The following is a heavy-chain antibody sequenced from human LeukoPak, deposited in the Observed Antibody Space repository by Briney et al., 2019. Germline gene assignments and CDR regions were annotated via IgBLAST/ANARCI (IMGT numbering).Heavy chain of an antibody. Sequence: ASVKVSCRASGGTFSSYAISWVRQAPGQGLEWMGGIIPIFGTANYAQKFQGRVTITTDESTSTAYMELSSLRSEDTAVYYCAIELGIGGDYWGQGTLVTVSS. J-gene: IGHJ4*02. D-gene: IGHD7-27*01. V-gene: IGHV1-69*05. CDR1: GGTFSSYA. CDR2: IIPIFGTA. CDR3: AIELGIGGDY.